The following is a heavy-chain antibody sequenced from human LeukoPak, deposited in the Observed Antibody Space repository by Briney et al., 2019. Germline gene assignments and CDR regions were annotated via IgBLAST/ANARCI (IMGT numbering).Heavy chain of an antibody. Sequence: ASVMVSCKASGYPFSTYEINWVRQAPGQGLEWMGWVHPKSGDTAYAQKFQDRVTMTRDTSISTVYMELSSLRSEDTAMYFCTRGPRDDPWGQGTLVTVSS. CDR3: TRGPRDDP. V-gene: IGHV1-8*01. J-gene: IGHJ5*02. CDR2: VHPKSGDT. CDR1: GYPFSTYE.